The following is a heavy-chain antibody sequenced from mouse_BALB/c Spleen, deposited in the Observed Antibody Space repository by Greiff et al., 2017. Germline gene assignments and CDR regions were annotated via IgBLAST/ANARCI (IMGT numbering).Heavy chain of an antibody. V-gene: IGHV5-6-5*01. CDR2: ISSGGST. CDR1: GFTFSSYA. CDR3: ADYDGYLDY. D-gene: IGHD2-3*01. Sequence: EVHLVESGGGLVKPGGSLKLSCAASGFTFSSYAMSWVRQTPEKRLEWVASISSGGSTYYPDSVKGRFTISRDNARNILYLQMSSLRSEDTAMYYCADYDGYLDYWGQGTTLTVSS. J-gene: IGHJ2*01.